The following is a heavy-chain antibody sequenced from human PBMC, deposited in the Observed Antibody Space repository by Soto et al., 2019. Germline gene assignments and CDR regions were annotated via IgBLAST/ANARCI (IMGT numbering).Heavy chain of an antibody. J-gene: IGHJ4*02. CDR1: GFTFSNSW. CDR2: INADGTST. Sequence: PGESLKISCAASGFTFSNSWMHWVRQVSGKGLEWVSRINADGTSTSYADSVKGRFTISRDNAKNTLYLHVNSLRAEDTAVYYCVKVLARGVGVPRFYFDSWGQGALVTVS. V-gene: IGHV3-74*01. CDR3: VKVLARGVGVPRFYFDS. D-gene: IGHD2-2*01.